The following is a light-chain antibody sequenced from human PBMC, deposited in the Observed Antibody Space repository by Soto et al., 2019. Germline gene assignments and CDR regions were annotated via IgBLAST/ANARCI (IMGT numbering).Light chain of an antibody. V-gene: IGLV3-21*04. CDR3: QVWDTTSDHPV. Sequence: SYVLTQPPSVSVAPGKTARIPCGGDNIESKIVHWYQQKPGQAPVLVIYYDSDRPSGIPERFSGSKSGNTATLTLSWVEAGDEADYYCQVWDTTSDHPVFGGGTKLTVL. J-gene: IGLJ2*01. CDR1: NIESKI. CDR2: YDS.